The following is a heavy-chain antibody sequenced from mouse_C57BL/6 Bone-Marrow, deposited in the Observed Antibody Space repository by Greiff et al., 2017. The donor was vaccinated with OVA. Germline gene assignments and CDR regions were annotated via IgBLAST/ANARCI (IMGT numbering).Heavy chain of an antibody. CDR1: GYTFTSYW. V-gene: IGHV1-69*01. D-gene: IGHD2-4*01. J-gene: IGHJ3*01. Sequence: QVQLQQPGAELVMPGASVKLSCKASGYTFTSYWMHWVKQRPGQGLEWIGEIDPSDSYTNYNQKFKGKSTLTVDKSSSTAYMQLSSLPSEDSAVYYCARTYDYDRLFAYWGQGTLVTVSA. CDR3: ARTYDYDRLFAY. CDR2: IDPSDSYT.